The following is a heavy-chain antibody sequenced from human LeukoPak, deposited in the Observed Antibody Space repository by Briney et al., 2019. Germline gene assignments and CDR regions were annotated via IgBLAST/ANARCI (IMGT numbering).Heavy chain of an antibody. CDR2: IRYDGSKE. V-gene: IGHV3-30*02. CDR1: GFTFSNYG. CDR3: AKDNTVTTSGPFFDY. J-gene: IGHJ4*02. D-gene: IGHD4-17*01. Sequence: TGGSLRLSCAASGFTFSNYGMNWVRQAPGKGLEWVAFIRYDGSKEYYADSVKGRFTISRDNSKNTLYLQMNSLRAEDTAVYYCAKDNTVTTSGPFFDYWGQGTLVTVSS.